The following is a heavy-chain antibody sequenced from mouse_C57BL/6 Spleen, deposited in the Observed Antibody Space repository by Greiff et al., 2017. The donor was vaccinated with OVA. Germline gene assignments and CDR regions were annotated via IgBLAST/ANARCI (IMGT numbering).Heavy chain of an antibody. J-gene: IGHJ3*01. Sequence: EVQLQQSGPELVKPGASVKISCTASGYSFTDYNMNWVKQSNGKSLEWIGVINPNCGSTSYNQKFKGKATLTVDQSSSTAYLQLSSLTSEDSAIYYCTRWEYYYALAYWGQGTLVTVSA. CDR3: TRWEYYYALAY. V-gene: IGHV1-39*01. CDR1: GYSFTDYN. D-gene: IGHD1-1*02. CDR2: INPNCGST.